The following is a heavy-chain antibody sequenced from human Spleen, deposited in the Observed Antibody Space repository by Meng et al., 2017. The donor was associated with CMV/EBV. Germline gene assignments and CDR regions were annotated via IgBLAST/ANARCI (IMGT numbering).Heavy chain of an antibody. D-gene: IGHD2-2*01. V-gene: IGHV4-34*01. CDR2: INHRGCT. Sequence: SETLSLTCAVYGGSFSGYYWSWIRQPPGKGLEWIGEINHRGCTNYNPTLRSRVTISIDTSKNQSSLKLSSVTAADTAVYYCARGYCGSTSCYSYSVWGQETTVTVSS. J-gene: IGHJ6*02. CDR3: ARGYCGSTSCYSYSV. CDR1: GGSFSGYY.